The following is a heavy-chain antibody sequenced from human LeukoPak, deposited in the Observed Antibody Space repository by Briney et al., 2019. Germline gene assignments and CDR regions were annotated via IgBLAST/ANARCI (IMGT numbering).Heavy chain of an antibody. CDR3: ATRTSFSYYYDSSGYSTRPYYFDY. CDR2: IYPGDSDT. J-gene: IGHJ4*02. D-gene: IGHD3-22*01. V-gene: IGHV5-51*01. CDR1: GYSFTSYW. Sequence: GESLKISCKGSGYSFTSYWIGWVRQMPGKGLEWMGIIYPGDSDTRYSPSFQGQVTISADKSISTAYLLWSSLKASDTAMYYCATRTSFSYYYDSSGYSTRPYYFDYWGQGTLVTVSS.